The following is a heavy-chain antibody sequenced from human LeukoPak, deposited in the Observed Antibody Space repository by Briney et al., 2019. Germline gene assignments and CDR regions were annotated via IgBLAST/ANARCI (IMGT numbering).Heavy chain of an antibody. Sequence: GGSLRLSCAASGFTFSSYAMSWVRQAPGKGLEWVSEISGGGGSTYYADSVKGRFTSSRDNSKNTLYLQMNSLRAEDTSVYYCARDNSVEDTAWWFDPWGQGTLVTVSS. D-gene: IGHD4-23*01. V-gene: IGHV3-23*01. CDR3: ARDNSVEDTAWWFDP. CDR1: GFTFSSYA. J-gene: IGHJ5*02. CDR2: ISGGGGST.